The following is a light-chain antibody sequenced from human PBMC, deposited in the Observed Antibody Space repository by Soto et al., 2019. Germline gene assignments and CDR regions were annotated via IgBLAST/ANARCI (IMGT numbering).Light chain of an antibody. J-gene: IGKJ2*01. V-gene: IGKV3D-20*02. CDR2: AAS. Sequence: EIVLTQAPGTLSLSPGERATISCRASQTISSKYVAWYQQQHRQAPRLLIYAASRWATGVPDRFSGSASGTDFTLTISSLDPEDLALYYCQQDSDPLLYTFGQGTKVEI. CDR3: QQDSDPLLYT. CDR1: QTISSKY.